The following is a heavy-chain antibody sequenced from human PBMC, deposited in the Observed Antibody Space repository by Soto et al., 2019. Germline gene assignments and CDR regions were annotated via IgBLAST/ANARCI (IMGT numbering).Heavy chain of an antibody. Sequence: GGSLRLSCAASGFTFSSNAVHWVRQGPGKGLEWVAFISYDGTNKNYADSVKGRFTISRDNSKNTLYLQMNSLRAEDTAVYYCARGYWSRTSFFYGMDVWGQGTTVTVSS. D-gene: IGHD2-2*01. CDR2: ISYDGTNK. J-gene: IGHJ6*02. V-gene: IGHV3-30-3*01. CDR1: GFTFSSNA. CDR3: ARGYWSRTSFFYGMDV.